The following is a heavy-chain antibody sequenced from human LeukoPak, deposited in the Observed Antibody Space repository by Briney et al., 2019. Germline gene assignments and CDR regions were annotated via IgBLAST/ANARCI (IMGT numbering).Heavy chain of an antibody. CDR1: GFSFSSYW. V-gene: IGHV3-74*01. Sequence: HPGGSLRLSCAASGFSFSSYWMHWVHQAPGKGLVWIARIKTDGGSTSYADSVEGRFTISRDNAKNTLYLQMNSLRAEDTALYYCAREPIYYYYMDVWGKGTTVTVSS. J-gene: IGHJ6*03. CDR2: IKTDGGST. CDR3: AREPIYYYYMDV.